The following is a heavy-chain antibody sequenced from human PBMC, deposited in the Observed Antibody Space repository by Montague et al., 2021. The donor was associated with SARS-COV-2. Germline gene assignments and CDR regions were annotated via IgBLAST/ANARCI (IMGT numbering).Heavy chain of an antibody. Sequence: CAISGDSVWSNTAACNWIRQSPSGGLEWLGRTNYRSKRTSDYATSVEGRISIDPDTSKNQFFLHLRSVTPEDTGVYYCVRDTGSAQAGFDAWGQGTLVTVSS. CDR3: VRDTGSAQAGFDA. J-gene: IGHJ4*02. D-gene: IGHD4-17*01. CDR1: GDSVWSNTAA. CDR2: TNYRSKRTS. V-gene: IGHV6-1*01.